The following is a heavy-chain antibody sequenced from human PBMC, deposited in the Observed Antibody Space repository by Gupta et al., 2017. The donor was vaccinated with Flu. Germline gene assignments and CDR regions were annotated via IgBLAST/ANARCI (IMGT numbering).Heavy chain of an antibody. CDR3: ARVGASDYGMDV. CDR1: GFAFSRYG. CDR2: IWHDGSEK. Sequence: QVQLVESGGGVVHIGKSLRLSCTASGFAFSRYGMHWVRQAPGKGLEWVAVIWHDGSEKYYADSAKGRFTISRDNSKNTLNLHINSLRVEDTAVYYCARVGASDYGMDVWGQGTAVSVSS. D-gene: IGHD3-16*01. J-gene: IGHJ6*02. V-gene: IGHV3-33*03.